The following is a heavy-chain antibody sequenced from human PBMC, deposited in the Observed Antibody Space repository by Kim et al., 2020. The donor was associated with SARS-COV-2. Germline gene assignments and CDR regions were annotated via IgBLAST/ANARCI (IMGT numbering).Heavy chain of an antibody. V-gene: IGHV3-33*01. Sequence: GGSLRLSCAASGFTFSSYGMHWVRQAPGKGLEWVAVIWYDGSNKYYADSVKGRFTISRDNSKNTLYLQMNSLRAEDTAVYYCARGSRVWNQKLYYFDYWGQGTLVTVSS. D-gene: IGHD1-1*01. CDR1: GFTFSSYG. CDR3: ARGSRVWNQKLYYFDY. J-gene: IGHJ4*02. CDR2: IWYDGSNK.